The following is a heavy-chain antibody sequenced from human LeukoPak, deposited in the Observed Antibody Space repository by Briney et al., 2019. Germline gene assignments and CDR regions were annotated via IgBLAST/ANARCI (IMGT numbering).Heavy chain of an antibody. J-gene: IGHJ4*02. CDR2: INPNSGGT. CDR1: GYTFTGYY. D-gene: IGHD5-18*01. CDR3: ARDYSRGHSYGADY. V-gene: IGHV1-2*02. Sequence: ASVKVPCKASGYTFTGYYMHWVRQAPGQGLEWMGWINPNSGGTNYAQKFQGRVTMTRDTSISTAYMELSRLRFDDTAVFYCARDYSRGHSYGADYWGQGTLVTASS.